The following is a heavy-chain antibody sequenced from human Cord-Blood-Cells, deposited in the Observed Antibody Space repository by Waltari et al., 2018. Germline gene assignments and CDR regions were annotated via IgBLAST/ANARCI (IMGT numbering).Heavy chain of an antibody. D-gene: IGHD2-15*01. Sequence: QVQLVQSGAEVKKPGSSVKVSCKASGGTFSSYAISWVRQAPGQGLEWTGGIIPIFGTANYAQKFQGRVTITADESTSTAYMELSSLRSEDTAVYYCARDPVERRCSGSSCYSYYYGMDVWGQGTTVTVSS. J-gene: IGHJ6*02. CDR3: ARDPVERRCSGSSCYSYYYGMDV. CDR1: GGTFSSYA. V-gene: IGHV1-69*12. CDR2: IIPIFGTA.